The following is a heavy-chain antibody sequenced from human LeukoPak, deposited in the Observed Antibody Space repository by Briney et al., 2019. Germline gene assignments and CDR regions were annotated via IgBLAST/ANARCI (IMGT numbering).Heavy chain of an antibody. Sequence: SETLSLPCTVSGGSISSSSYYWGWIRQPPGKGLEWIWSIYYSGATYYYPSLKSRVTISVDTSKNQFSLKLTSVTAADTAVYYCARHSLPYCSGGTCYGDNDAFDIWGQGTMVTISS. J-gene: IGHJ3*02. CDR2: IYYSGAT. V-gene: IGHV4-39*01. CDR1: GGSISSSSYY. CDR3: ARHSLPYCSGGTCYGDNDAFDI. D-gene: IGHD2-15*01.